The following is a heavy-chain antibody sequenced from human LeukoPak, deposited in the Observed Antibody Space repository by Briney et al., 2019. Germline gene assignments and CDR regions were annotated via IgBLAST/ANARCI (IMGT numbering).Heavy chain of an antibody. J-gene: IGHJ5*02. CDR2: INGRGDDT. V-gene: IGHV3-23*01. CDR1: SGFA. CDR3: AKGHRSSSSDS. D-gene: IGHD6-19*01. Sequence: GESLRLSCAAFSGFAMSWVRQAPGKGLEWVSAINGRGDDTYYPDSVKGRFTISRDNSNNTLYLQMNSLRAEVTAVYYCAKGHRSSSSDSWGQGILVTVSS.